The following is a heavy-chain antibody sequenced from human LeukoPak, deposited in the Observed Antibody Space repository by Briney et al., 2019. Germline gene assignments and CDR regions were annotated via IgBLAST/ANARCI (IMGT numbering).Heavy chain of an antibody. CDR2: IKQDGSDR. Sequence: GWSLRLSCAASGFTFSSYWMSWVRQAPGKGLQWVANIKQDGSDRYYVDSVKGRFTNSRDNGKNSLYLQMNSLRIDDTAVYFCARDVASWGGYTFAYWGQGTLVTVSS. V-gene: IGHV3-7*01. J-gene: IGHJ4*02. CDR3: ARDVASWGGYTFAY. D-gene: IGHD5-12*01. CDR1: GFTFSSYW.